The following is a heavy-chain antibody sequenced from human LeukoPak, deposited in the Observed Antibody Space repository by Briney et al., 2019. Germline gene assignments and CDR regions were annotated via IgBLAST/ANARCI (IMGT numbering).Heavy chain of an antibody. Sequence: TSETLSLTCTVSGGSISSNNYFWGWIRQPPGKGLEWIGTVYYGRTTYYNPSLDGRVTISLDTSANHFSLQLNSVTAADTAVYYCVRHDGRGGATMGAFDSWGQGSLVTVSS. CDR1: GGSISSNNYF. J-gene: IGHJ5*01. CDR2: VYYGRTT. CDR3: VRHDGRGGATMGAFDS. V-gene: IGHV4-39*01. D-gene: IGHD5-12*01.